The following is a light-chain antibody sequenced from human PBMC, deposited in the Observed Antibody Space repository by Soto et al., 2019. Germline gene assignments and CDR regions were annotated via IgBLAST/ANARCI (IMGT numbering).Light chain of an antibody. Sequence: ETVMTQSPGTLSLSPGETATLSCRASQSVSSCYFAWYQQKPGQAPSLLIFGASNRATGIPDRFTGSGSGTDFTLTISRLEPEDFAVYYCQQYGISQNTFGQGTKLDIK. J-gene: IGKJ2*01. CDR2: GAS. CDR3: QQYGISQNT. V-gene: IGKV3-20*01. CDR1: QSVSSCY.